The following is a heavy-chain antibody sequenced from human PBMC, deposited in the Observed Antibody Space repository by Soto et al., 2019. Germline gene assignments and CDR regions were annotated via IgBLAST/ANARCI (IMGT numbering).Heavy chain of an antibody. Sequence: SVKVSCKASGGTFSSYAISWVRQAPGQGLEWMGGIIPIFGTANYAQKFQGRVTITADESTSTAYMELSSLRSEDTAVYYCARAPDYRLYYYYGMDVWGQGTTVTVSS. V-gene: IGHV1-69*13. CDR2: IIPIFGTA. CDR1: GGTFSSYA. CDR3: ARAPDYRLYYYYGMDV. D-gene: IGHD4-4*01. J-gene: IGHJ6*02.